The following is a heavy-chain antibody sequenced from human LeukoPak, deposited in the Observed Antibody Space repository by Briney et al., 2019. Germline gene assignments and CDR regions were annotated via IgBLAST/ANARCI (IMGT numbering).Heavy chain of an antibody. CDR3: AGDQLAYSGYDTLFAY. J-gene: IGHJ4*02. CDR1: GFTFSSYA. Sequence: GRSLRLSCAASGFTFSSYALHWVRQAPGKGLEWVAVISYDGNFKYYADSVKGRITVSRDNSKNTVSLQMNSLRPEDTAVYYCAGDQLAYSGYDTLFAYWGQGTLVTVSS. CDR2: ISYDGNFK. D-gene: IGHD5-12*01. V-gene: IGHV3-30*04.